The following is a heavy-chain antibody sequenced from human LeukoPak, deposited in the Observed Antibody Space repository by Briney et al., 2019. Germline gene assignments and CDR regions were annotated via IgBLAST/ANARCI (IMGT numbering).Heavy chain of an antibody. CDR1: GYTFTSYA. CDR2: INPSGGTT. CDR3: ARDSVYSGSYGY. Sequence: ASVKVSCKASGYTFTSYAMNWVRQAPGQGLEWMGIINPSGGTTNYAQKFRGRVTMTRDMSTSTVYMELSSLRSEDTAVYYCARDSVYSGSYGYWGQGTLVTVSS. D-gene: IGHD1-26*01. J-gene: IGHJ4*02. V-gene: IGHV1-46*01.